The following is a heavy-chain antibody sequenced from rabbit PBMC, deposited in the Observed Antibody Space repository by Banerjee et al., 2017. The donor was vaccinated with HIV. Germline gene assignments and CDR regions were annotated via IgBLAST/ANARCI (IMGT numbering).Heavy chain of an antibody. CDR2: IYAGTSGTT. CDR1: GFSFSSSYW. Sequence: QEQLEESGGGLVKPEGSLTLTCTASGFSFSSSYWICWVRPAPGKGLEWIACIYAGTSGTTYYASWAKGRFTISKTSSTTVTLQLNSLTDADTATYFCARGGGGIGHSTWGLWGPGTLVTVS. J-gene: IGHJ6*01. V-gene: IGHV1S45*01. D-gene: IGHD8-1*01. CDR3: ARGGGGIGHSTWGL.